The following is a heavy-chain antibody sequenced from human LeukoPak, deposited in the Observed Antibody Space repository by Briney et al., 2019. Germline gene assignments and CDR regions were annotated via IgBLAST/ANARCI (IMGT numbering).Heavy chain of an antibody. Sequence: GASVKVSCKASGYTFTSYDINWVRQATGQGLEWMGWMNPNSGNTGYAQKFQGRVTMTRNTSISTAYMELSSLRSEDTAVYYCARLYCSGGSCYSYYYYGMDVWGQGTTVTVSS. CDR2: MNPNSGNT. V-gene: IGHV1-8*01. D-gene: IGHD2-15*01. J-gene: IGHJ6*02. CDR1: GYTFTSYD. CDR3: ARLYCSGGSCYSYYYYGMDV.